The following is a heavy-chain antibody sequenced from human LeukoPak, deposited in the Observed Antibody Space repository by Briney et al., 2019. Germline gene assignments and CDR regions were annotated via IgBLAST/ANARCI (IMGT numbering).Heavy chain of an antibody. CDR1: GGSISSGGYY. D-gene: IGHD3-22*01. V-gene: IGHV4-31*03. CDR3: ARGYYDSSGSPRAFDY. Sequence: SQTLSLTCTVSGGSISSGGYYWSWIRQHPGKGLEWIGYIYYSGCTYYNPPLKSRVTISVDTSKNQFSLKLSSVTAADTAVYYCARGYYDSSGSPRAFDYWGQGTLVTVSS. CDR2: IYYSGCT. J-gene: IGHJ4*02.